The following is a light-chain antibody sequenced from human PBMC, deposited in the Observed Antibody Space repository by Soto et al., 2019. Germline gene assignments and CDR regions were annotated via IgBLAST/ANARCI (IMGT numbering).Light chain of an antibody. V-gene: IGKV3-15*01. CDR1: QSVSSN. CDR2: GAS. Sequence: EIVMTQSPATLSVSPGERATLSCRASQSVSSNLAWYQQKPGQAPRLLIYGASTRATGIPARFSGSGSGTEFTLTISSLQSEYLSFYYCQQYNNLPRPFGSGTKVEIK. J-gene: IGKJ1*01. CDR3: QQYNNLPRP.